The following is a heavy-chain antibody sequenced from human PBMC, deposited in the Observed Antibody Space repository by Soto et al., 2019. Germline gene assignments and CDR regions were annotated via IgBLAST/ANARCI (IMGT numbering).Heavy chain of an antibody. CDR3: VRFSWYDGDSITNYYIDV. V-gene: IGHV4-39*01. CDR2: LYYNGNT. Sequence: SETLSLTCTGSGVSISSSSYYWGWIRQPPGKGLEWIGSLYYNGNTYFNPSLKSRAAISGDTSKNQFSLNLSSMTAADTAVYYCVRFSWYDGDSITNYYIDVWGKGATVTVSS. D-gene: IGHD6-13*01. J-gene: IGHJ6*03. CDR1: GVSISSSSYY.